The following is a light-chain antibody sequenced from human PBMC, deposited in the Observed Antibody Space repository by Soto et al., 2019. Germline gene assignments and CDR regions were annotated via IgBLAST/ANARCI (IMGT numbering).Light chain of an antibody. V-gene: IGKV3-15*01. J-gene: IGKJ1*01. CDR1: QSVSSN. CDR3: QQYNNWPPWT. Sequence: EIVMTQSPATLSVSPGERATLSCRASQSVSSNLAWYQQKPGQAPRLLIYGASTRANGIPARFSGSGSGTEFTLTLSSLQSEDFAVYYCQQYNNWPPWTFGQVTKVEIK. CDR2: GAS.